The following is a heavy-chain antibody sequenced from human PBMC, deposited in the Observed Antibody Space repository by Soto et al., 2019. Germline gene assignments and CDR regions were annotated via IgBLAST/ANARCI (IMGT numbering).Heavy chain of an antibody. CDR3: TTGRTRLQWELPDYYFDY. CDR2: IKSKTDGGTT. D-gene: IGHD1-26*01. V-gene: IGHV3-15*07. CDR1: GFTFSNAW. Sequence: EVQLVESGGGLVKPGGSLRLSCAASGFTFSNAWMNWVRQAPGKGLEWVGRIKSKTDGGTTDYAAPVKGRFTISRDDSKNTLYLQMNSLKTEDTAVYYCTTGRTRLQWELPDYYFDYWGQGTLVNVSS. J-gene: IGHJ4*02.